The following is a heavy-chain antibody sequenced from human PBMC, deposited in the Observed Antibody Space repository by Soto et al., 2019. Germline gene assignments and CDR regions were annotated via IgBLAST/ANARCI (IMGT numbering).Heavy chain of an antibody. Sequence: DVQLVESGGGLIQPGGSLRLSCAASELTVSGKKYIAWVRQAPGKGLEWVSGVYDTDGTYYADSVKGRFTISRDTSKTIVFLEMNDLRPDDTAVYYCASWLQREHAYDVWGLGTTVTVSS. D-gene: IGHD1-1*01. CDR2: VYDTDGT. J-gene: IGHJ3*01. CDR1: ELTVSGKKY. CDR3: ASWLQREHAYDV. V-gene: IGHV3-53*01.